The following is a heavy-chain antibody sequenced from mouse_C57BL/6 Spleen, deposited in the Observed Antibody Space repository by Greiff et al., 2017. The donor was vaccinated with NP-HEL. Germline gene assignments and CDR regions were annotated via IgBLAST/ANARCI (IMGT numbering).Heavy chain of an antibody. CDR1: GFSFNTYA. CDR2: IRSKSNNYAT. V-gene: IGHV10-1*01. CDR3: VRVGNYYGSSIGYFDV. D-gene: IGHD1-1*01. J-gene: IGHJ1*03. Sequence: EVMLVESGGGLVQPKGSLKLSCAASGFSFNTYAMNWVRQAPGKGLEWVARIRSKSNNYATYYADSVKDRFTISRDDSESMLYLQMNNLKTEDTAMYYCVRVGNYYGSSIGYFDVWGTGTTVTVSS.